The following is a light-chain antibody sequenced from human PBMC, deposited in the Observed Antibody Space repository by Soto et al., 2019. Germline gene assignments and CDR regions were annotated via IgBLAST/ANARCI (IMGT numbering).Light chain of an antibody. CDR2: GAS. Sequence: EIVWMQSPGTLSLSPGERATLSCRASQSVSNNYLAWYQQKPGQAPRLVIYGASSRATGIPDRFSGSGSGTDFTLTISRLEPEDFAVYYCQQYGSLWTFGQGTKVDIK. V-gene: IGKV3-20*01. CDR3: QQYGSLWT. CDR1: QSVSNNY. J-gene: IGKJ1*01.